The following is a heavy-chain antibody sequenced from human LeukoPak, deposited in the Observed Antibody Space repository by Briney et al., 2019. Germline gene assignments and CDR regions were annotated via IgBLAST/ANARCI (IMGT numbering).Heavy chain of an antibody. Sequence: GGSLRLSCAASGFTFSSYSMNWVRQAPGKGLEWVSSISSSSSYTYYADSVKGRFTISRDNAKNSLYLQMNSLRAEDTAVYYCARGGTSVDYWGQGTLVTVSS. V-gene: IGHV3-21*01. CDR3: ARGGTSVDY. CDR2: ISSSSSYT. J-gene: IGHJ4*02. CDR1: GFTFSSYS.